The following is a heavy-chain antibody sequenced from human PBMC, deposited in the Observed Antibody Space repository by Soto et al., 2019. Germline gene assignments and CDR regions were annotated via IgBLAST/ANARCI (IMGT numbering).Heavy chain of an antibody. CDR2: ISSSSSTI. CDR1: GFTFSSYS. V-gene: IGHV3-48*02. J-gene: IGHJ4*02. Sequence: EVQLVESGGGLVQPGGSLRLSCAASGFTFSSYSMNWVRQAPGKGLEWVSYISSSSSTIYYADYVKGRFTISRDNAKNSLYLQMHRLRDDDMAVYYCARRAHWGQGALVTVST. CDR3: ARRAH.